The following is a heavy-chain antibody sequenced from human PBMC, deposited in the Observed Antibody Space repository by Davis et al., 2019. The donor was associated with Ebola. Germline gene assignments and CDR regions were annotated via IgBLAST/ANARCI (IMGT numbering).Heavy chain of an antibody. J-gene: IGHJ4*02. CDR2: ISAYNGNT. Sequence: ASVKVSCKASGYTFTSYGISWVRQAPGQGLEWMGWISAYNGNTNYAQKFQGRVTMTTDTSTNTAYMEVRSLRSDDTAVYHCAVLVGAIVYWGQGTLVTVSS. CDR1: GYTFTSYG. CDR3: AVLVGAIVY. V-gene: IGHV1-18*01. D-gene: IGHD1-26*01.